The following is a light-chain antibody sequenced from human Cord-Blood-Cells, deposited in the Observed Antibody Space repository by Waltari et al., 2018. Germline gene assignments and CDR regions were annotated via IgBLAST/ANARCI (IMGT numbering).Light chain of an antibody. Sequence: QTVVTQEPSFSVSPGGTVTLTCDLSSGSVSTSYYPSWYQQTPGQATRTLIYSTNTRSSGVPDRFSGSILGNKAALTITGAQADDESDYYCVLYMGSGSWVFGGGTKLTVL. CDR3: VLYMGSGSWV. J-gene: IGLJ3*02. V-gene: IGLV8-61*01. CDR1: SGSVSTSYY. CDR2: STN.